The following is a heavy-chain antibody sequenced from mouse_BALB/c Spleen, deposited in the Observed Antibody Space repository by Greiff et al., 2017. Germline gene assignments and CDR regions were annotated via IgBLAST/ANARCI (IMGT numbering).Heavy chain of an antibody. CDR3: ARENWDEEDYAMDY. J-gene: IGHJ4*01. D-gene: IGHD4-1*01. CDR2: IWGDGST. Sequence: VKLMESGPGLVAPSQSLSITCTVSGFSLTGYGVNWVRQPPGKGLEWLGMIWGDGSTDYNSALKSRLSISKDNSKSQVFLKMNSLQTDDTARYYCARENWDEEDYAMDYWGQGTSVTVSS. V-gene: IGHV2-6-7*01. CDR1: GFSLTGYG.